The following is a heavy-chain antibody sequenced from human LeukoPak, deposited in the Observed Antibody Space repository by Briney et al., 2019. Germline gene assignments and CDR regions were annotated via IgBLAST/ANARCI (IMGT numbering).Heavy chain of an antibody. Sequence: PSETLSLTCAVYGGSFSGYYWSWIRQPPGKGLEWIGEINHSGSTNYNPSLKSRVTISVDTSKNQFSLKLSSVTAADTVVYYCARVVYSGYDFRGAMDVWGKGTTVTISS. CDR2: INHSGST. CDR3: ARVVYSGYDFRGAMDV. V-gene: IGHV4-34*01. D-gene: IGHD5-12*01. CDR1: GGSFSGYY. J-gene: IGHJ6*03.